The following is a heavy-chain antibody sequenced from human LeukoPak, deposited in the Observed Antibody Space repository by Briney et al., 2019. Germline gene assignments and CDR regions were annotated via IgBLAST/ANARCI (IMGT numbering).Heavy chain of an antibody. J-gene: IGHJ4*02. CDR3: ARAHDPYGDTYYFDY. CDR1: GGTFSSYA. CDR2: IIPIFGTA. V-gene: IGHV1-69*13. D-gene: IGHD4-17*01. Sequence: GAPVKVSCKASGGTFSSYAISWVRQAPGQGLEWMGGIIPIFGTANYAQKFQGRVTITADESTSTAYMELSSLRSEDTAVYYCARAHDPYGDTYYFDYWGQGTLVTVSS.